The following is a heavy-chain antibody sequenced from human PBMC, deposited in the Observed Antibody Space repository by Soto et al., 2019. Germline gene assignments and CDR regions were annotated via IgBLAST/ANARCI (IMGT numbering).Heavy chain of an antibody. CDR3: ATGGHNDGYNFYHGMDV. V-gene: IGHV1-69*01. CDR1: GGIFTNNA. J-gene: IGHJ6*02. CDR2: VIPLFDTA. Sequence: QVQVVQSGAEVKKPGSSVKVSCKVSGGIFTNNAISWVRQAPGQGLEWLGGVIPLFDTAYYAQIFRGRLMTSADGAKPSAYMELSCLTSADTDVYFCATGGHNDGYNFYHGMDVWGQGSKVTVS. D-gene: IGHD5-18*01.